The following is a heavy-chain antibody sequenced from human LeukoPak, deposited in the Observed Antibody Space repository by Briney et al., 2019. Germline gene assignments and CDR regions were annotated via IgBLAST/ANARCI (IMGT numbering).Heavy chain of an antibody. D-gene: IGHD4-23*01. CDR2: ITSNGGTT. CDR3: ARGIRWASDY. Sequence: GGSLRLSCAASGFTFSRYGMVWVRQAPGKGLEYVSGITSNGGTTYYGNSVKGRFTISRDNSKDTLYLQMGSLRTEDMAVYYCARGIRWASDYWGQGTLVTVSS. J-gene: IGHJ4*02. V-gene: IGHV3-64*01. CDR1: GFTFSRYG.